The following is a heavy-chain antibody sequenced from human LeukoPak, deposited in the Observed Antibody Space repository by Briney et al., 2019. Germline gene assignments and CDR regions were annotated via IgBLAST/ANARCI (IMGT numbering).Heavy chain of an antibody. CDR2: INHSGST. CDR1: GGSFSGYC. J-gene: IGHJ5*02. Sequence: SETLSLTCAVYGGSFSGYCWSWIRQPPGKGLEWIGEINHSGSTNYNPSLKSRVTISVDTSKNQFSLKLSSVTAADTAVYYCARHGGSGSYFNWFDPWGQGTLVTVSS. V-gene: IGHV4-34*01. D-gene: IGHD3-10*01. CDR3: ARHGGSGSYFNWFDP.